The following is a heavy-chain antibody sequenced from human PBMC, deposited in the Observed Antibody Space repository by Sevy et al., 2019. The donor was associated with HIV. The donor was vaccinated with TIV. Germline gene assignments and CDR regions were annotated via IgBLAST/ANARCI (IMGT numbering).Heavy chain of an antibody. CDR2: IKSKTDGGTT. Sequence: GGSLRLSCAASGLTFSNAWMTWVRQAPGKGLEWVGRIKSKTDGGTTDYAAPVKGRFTISRDDSKNTLYLQMNSLKTEDTAVYDCTTKSDFWSGYQYFDLWGRGTLVTVSS. J-gene: IGHJ2*01. D-gene: IGHD3-3*01. CDR3: TTKSDFWSGYQYFDL. V-gene: IGHV3-15*01. CDR1: GLTFSNAW.